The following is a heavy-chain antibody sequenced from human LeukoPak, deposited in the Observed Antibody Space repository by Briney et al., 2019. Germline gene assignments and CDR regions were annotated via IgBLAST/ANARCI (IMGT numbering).Heavy chain of an antibody. CDR2: IYYSGST. J-gene: IGHJ4*02. Sequence: SETLSLTCTVSGVSITTYYWSWIREPPGKGLEWIGYIYYSGSTNYNPSLKSRVTISVDTSKNQFSLKLSSVTAADTAVYYCARHSPYGDYFDYWGQGTLVTVSS. D-gene: IGHD4-17*01. CDR3: ARHSPYGDYFDY. V-gene: IGHV4-59*08. CDR1: GVSITTYY.